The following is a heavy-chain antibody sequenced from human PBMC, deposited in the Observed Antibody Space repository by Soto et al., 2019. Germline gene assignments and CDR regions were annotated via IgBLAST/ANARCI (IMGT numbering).Heavy chain of an antibody. CDR1: GGSISSYY. CDR2: IYYSGST. CDR3: ARVWGGAFDI. D-gene: IGHD3-10*01. V-gene: IGHV4-59*01. J-gene: IGHJ3*02. Sequence: QVQLQESGPGLVKPSETLSLTCTVSGGSISSYYWSWIRQPPGKGLEWIGYIYYSGSTNYNPSLKSRVTISVDTSKNQSPLKLSAVTAADTAVYYCARVWGGAFDIWGQGTMVTVSS.